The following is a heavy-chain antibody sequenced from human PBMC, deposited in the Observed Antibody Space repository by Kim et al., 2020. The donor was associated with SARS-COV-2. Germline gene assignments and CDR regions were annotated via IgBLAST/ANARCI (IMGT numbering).Heavy chain of an antibody. CDR1: GGSISSYY. CDR2: ISYSGST. D-gene: IGHD3-16*01. Sequence: SETLSLTCTVSGGSISSYYWSWIRQPPGKGLEWIGYISYSGSTNYNPSLKSRVTISVDTSKNQFSLKLGTVTAADTAVYYCARKLSSTYVWGSYGYYFDYWGQGTLVTVYS. V-gene: IGHV4-59*12. CDR3: ARKLSSTYVWGSYGYYFDY. J-gene: IGHJ4*02.